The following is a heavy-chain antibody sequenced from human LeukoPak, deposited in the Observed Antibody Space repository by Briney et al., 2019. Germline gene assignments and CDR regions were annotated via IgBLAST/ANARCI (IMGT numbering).Heavy chain of an antibody. V-gene: IGHV3-66*01. Sequence: GGSLRLSCAASGFSVSNNYMSWVRQAPGKGLEWDSIIYSDGRTYYADSVKGRFTISRDNSKNTLDLQMNSLRVEDTAVYYCTRDTNSWLRADYWGQGTLVTVSS. CDR2: IYSDGRT. CDR1: GFSVSNNY. D-gene: IGHD6-13*01. CDR3: TRDTNSWLRADY. J-gene: IGHJ4*02.